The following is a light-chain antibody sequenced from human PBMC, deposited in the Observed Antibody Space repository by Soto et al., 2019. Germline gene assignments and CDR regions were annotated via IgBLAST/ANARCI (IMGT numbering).Light chain of an antibody. J-gene: IGKJ4*01. CDR2: DAS. CDR3: QHYDNIPLT. CDR1: QDISDY. Sequence: DFQMTQSPSSLSASVGDRVTISCKASQDISDYLNWYQQKPGAAPKLLIYDASNLQAEVPSRFSGSGSGTEFTFTISSLQPEDVATYYCQHYDNIPLTFGGGTKVDIK. V-gene: IGKV1-33*01.